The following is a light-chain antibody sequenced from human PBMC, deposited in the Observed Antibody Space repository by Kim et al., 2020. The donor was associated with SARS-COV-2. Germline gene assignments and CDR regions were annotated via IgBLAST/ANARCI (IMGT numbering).Light chain of an antibody. CDR2: AAS. CDR3: QKYNSAPNT. CDR1: QGISNY. Sequence: SASVGDRVTITGRASQGISNYLAWYQQKPGKVPKLLIYAASALQSGVPSRVSGSGSGTDFTLTISSLQPEDVATYYCQKYNSAPNTFGQGTKLEI. J-gene: IGKJ2*01. V-gene: IGKV1-27*01.